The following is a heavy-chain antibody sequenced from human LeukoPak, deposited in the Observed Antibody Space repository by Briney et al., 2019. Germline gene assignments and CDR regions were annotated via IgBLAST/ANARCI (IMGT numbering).Heavy chain of an antibody. J-gene: IGHJ6*02. Sequence: LETLSLTCTVSGGPIRSYYWSWIRQPPGKGLEWIGYIYYSGSATYNPSLKSRVTISVDTSKKQSSLKLNSVTTADTAVYYCARVMEGDYGAMDVWGQGTTVTVSS. V-gene: IGHV4-59*01. CDR1: GGPIRSYY. CDR3: ARVMEGDYGAMDV. D-gene: IGHD3-3*01. CDR2: IYYSGSA.